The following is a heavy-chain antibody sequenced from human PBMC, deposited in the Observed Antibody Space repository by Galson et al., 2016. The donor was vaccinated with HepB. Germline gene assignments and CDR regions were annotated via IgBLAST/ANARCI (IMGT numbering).Heavy chain of an antibody. CDR3: ARWNYGAFDI. J-gene: IGHJ3*02. D-gene: IGHD1-7*01. CDR1: GFTFFNFN. CDR2: TSYNGDNK. V-gene: IGHV3-30-3*02. Sequence: SLRLSCAASGFTFFNFNMHWVRQAPGKGLEWVAVTSYNGDNKDYAESVKGRFASSRDNSKNTLFLQMNSLRPEDTAVYYCARWNYGAFDIWGQGTMVTVSS.